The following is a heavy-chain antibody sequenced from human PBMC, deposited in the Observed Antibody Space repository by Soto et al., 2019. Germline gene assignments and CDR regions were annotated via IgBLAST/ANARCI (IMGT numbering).Heavy chain of an antibody. J-gene: IGHJ1*01. CDR3: VKDESINWYSGHFRH. V-gene: IGHV3-9*01. CDR1: GFTFDDYA. Sequence: LSCAASGFTFDDYAMHWVRQVPGKGLEWVSGINWNSGSIGYGDSVKGRFAISRDNAKNSLHLQMNSLSAEDTAFYYCVKDESINWYSGHFRHWGQGTLVTVSS. D-gene: IGHD6-13*01. CDR2: INWNSGSI.